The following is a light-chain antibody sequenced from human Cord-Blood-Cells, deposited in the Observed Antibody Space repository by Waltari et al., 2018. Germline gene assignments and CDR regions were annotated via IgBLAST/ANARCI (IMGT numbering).Light chain of an antibody. Sequence: DIQMTQSPFSLSASVGDRVTITCRASQGISNSLAWYQQKPWKAPKLLLYAASRLESGVPSRFSGSGSGTDYTLTISSLQPEDFATYYCQQYYSTPLYTFGQGTKLEIK. CDR2: AAS. V-gene: IGKV1-NL1*01. J-gene: IGKJ2*01. CDR1: QGISNS. CDR3: QQYYSTPLYT.